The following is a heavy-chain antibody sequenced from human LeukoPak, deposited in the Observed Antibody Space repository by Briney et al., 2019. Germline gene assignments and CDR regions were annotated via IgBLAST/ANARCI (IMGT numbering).Heavy chain of an antibody. CDR2: IYVTGRT. D-gene: IGHD4-11*01. CDR1: GGSISTSY. Sequence: PSENLSLTCTVSGGSISTSYWSWIRQSAGKGLEWIGRIYVTGRTNYNPSLESRVTVSLDTSKNQFSLKLRSVTAADTAVYYCARGPYTNFFDSWGHGTLVTVSS. J-gene: IGHJ4*01. CDR3: ARGPYTNFFDS. V-gene: IGHV4-4*07.